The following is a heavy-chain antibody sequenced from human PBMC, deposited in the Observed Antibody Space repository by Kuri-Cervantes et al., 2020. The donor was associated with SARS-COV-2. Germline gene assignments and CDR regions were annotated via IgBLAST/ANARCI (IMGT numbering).Heavy chain of an antibody. D-gene: IGHD2-21*01. Sequence: SVKVSCKASGYTFTTYGISWVRQAPGRGLEWMGWISTYSGNTNYAQKLQGRVTMTRDTSTSTVYIDLSSLTSEGTAIYYCYCAPKEGFDSWGQGTLVTVSS. J-gene: IGHJ4*02. CDR2: ISTYSGNT. CDR1: GYTFTTYG. CDR3: YCAPKEGFDS. V-gene: IGHV1-18*01.